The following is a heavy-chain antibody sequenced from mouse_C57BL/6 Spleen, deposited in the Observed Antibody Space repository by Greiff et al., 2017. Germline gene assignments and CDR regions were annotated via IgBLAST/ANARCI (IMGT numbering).Heavy chain of an antibody. Sequence: VQLQQPGAELVRPGSSVKLSCKASGYTFTSYWMEWVKQRPGQGLEWIGNIYPSDSETHYNQKFKDKATLTVDKSSSTAYMQLSSLTSEDSAVYYCARYYDYAGGKAYWGQGTLVTVSA. J-gene: IGHJ3*01. V-gene: IGHV1-61*01. CDR2: IYPSDSET. CDR1: GYTFTSYW. CDR3: ARYYDYAGGKAY. D-gene: IGHD2-4*01.